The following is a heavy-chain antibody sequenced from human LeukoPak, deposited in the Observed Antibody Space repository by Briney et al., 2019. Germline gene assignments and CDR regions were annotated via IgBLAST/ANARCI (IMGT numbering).Heavy chain of an antibody. J-gene: IGHJ5*02. CDR1: GYSISSGYY. V-gene: IGHV4-38-2*02. CDR3: ARGQGATVPQVGKNWFDP. Sequence: PSETLSLTCTVSGYSISSGYYWGWIRQPPGKGLEWIGSIYHSGSTYYNPSLKSRVTISVDTSNNQFSLKLISVTAADTAVYYCARGQGATVPQVGKNWFDPWGQGTLVTVSP. CDR2: IYHSGST. D-gene: IGHD1-26*01.